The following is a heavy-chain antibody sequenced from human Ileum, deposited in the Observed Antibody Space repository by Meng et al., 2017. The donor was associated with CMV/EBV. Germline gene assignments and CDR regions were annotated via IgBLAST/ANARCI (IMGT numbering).Heavy chain of an antibody. D-gene: IGHD6-6*01. CDR2: TYADGNT. CDR3: AKDNETPGRPLGWLDP. J-gene: IGHJ5*02. CDR1: GFNVNINY. V-gene: IGHV3-53*01. Sequence: GGSLRLSCSVSGFNVNINYMTWVRQAPGKGLEWVSVTYADGNTYYADSVKGRLTVSRDTSKNTLYLQMSSLTAEDTAIYYCAKDNETPGRPLGWLDPWGQGTLVTVSS.